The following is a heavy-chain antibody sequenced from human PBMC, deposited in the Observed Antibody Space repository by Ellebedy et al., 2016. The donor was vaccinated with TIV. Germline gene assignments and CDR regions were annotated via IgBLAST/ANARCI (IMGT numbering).Heavy chain of an antibody. J-gene: IGHJ5*02. V-gene: IGHV1-2*02. CDR2: INPNSGGT. D-gene: IGHD2-15*01. CDR3: ARDPSVVAATSNWFDP. CDR1: GYTFTGYY. Sequence: AASVKVSCKASGYTFTGYYMHWARQAPGQGLEWMGWINPNSGGTNYAQKFQGRVTMTRDTSISTAYMELRSLRSDDTAVYYCARDPSVVAATSNWFDPWGQGTLVTVSS.